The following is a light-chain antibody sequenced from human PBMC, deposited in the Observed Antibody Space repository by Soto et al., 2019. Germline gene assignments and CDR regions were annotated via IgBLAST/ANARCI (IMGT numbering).Light chain of an antibody. Sequence: DIQMTQSPSSLSASVGDRVTITCQASHDIGNYLNWYQQKAGKAPKLLIYAVSNLETGVPPRFSGTGSGTHFTFTISSLQPEDVATYYCQQYDKLPTFTFGPGTKVDLK. J-gene: IGKJ3*01. CDR2: AVS. CDR1: HDIGNY. CDR3: QQYDKLPTFT. V-gene: IGKV1-33*01.